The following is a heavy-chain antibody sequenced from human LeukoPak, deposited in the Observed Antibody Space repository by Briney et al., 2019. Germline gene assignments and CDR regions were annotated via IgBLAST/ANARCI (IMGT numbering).Heavy chain of an antibody. J-gene: IGHJ4*02. V-gene: IGHV1-2*02. Sequence: ASVKVSCKASGYTFIGYYMHWVRQAPGQGLEWMGWINPNSGGTNYAQKFQGRVTMTRDTSISTAYMELSRLRSDDTAVYYCARDFGYSYGYLSLWGQGTLVTVSS. CDR2: INPNSGGT. CDR3: ARDFGYSYGYLSL. CDR1: GYTFIGYY. D-gene: IGHD5-18*01.